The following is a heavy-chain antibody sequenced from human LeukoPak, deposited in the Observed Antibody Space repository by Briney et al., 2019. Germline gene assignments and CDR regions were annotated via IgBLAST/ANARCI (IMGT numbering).Heavy chain of an antibody. D-gene: IGHD3-3*01. CDR1: GGSISSGSYY. Sequence: SETLSLTCTVSGGSISSGSYYWSWIRQPAGKGLEWIGRIYTSGSTNYNPSLKSRVTISVDTSKNQFSLKLSSVTAADTAVYYCARLRITIFGVVIPDAFDIWGQGTMVTVSS. J-gene: IGHJ3*02. V-gene: IGHV4-61*02. CDR2: IYTSGST. CDR3: ARLRITIFGVVIPDAFDI.